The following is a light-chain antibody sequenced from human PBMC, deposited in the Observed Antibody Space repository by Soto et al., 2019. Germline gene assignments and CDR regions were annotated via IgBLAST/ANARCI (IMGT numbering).Light chain of an antibody. J-gene: IGKJ3*01. CDR2: DAS. CDR1: QGVSSN. Sequence: VTTKSPVTLSVAPGERATLSCRASQGVSSNLAWYQQKPGQAPRLLIYDASTRAAGIPARFSGSGSGTEFTLTISSLQSEAFAVYYCQQYNTWPRTFGPGTKVDIK. V-gene: IGKV3-15*01. CDR3: QQYNTWPRT.